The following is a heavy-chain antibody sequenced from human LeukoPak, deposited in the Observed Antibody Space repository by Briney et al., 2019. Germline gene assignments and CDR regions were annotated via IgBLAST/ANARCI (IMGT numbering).Heavy chain of an antibody. CDR2: LNHSGST. CDR1: GGSFSGYY. D-gene: IGHD3-10*01. CDR3: ARGFPRITMVRGALAV. V-gene: IGHV4-34*01. Sequence: SETLSLTCAVYGGSFSGYYWSWIRQPPRKGLEWIGELNHSGSTNYNPSLKSRVTISVDTSKNQFSLKLSSVTAADTAVYYCARGFPRITMVRGALAVWGQGTTVTVSS. J-gene: IGHJ6*02.